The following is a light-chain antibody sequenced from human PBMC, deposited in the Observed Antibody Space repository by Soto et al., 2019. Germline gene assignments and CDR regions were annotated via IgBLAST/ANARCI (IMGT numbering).Light chain of an antibody. CDR3: QNYNSAPRGT. CDR1: QGISNS. V-gene: IGKV1-27*01. Sequence: DIQMTQSPSSLSASVGDRVTITCRASQGISNSLAWYQQKPGKVPKLLIYAASTLQSGVPSRFSGSGSGTDFTLTISSLQPEDVATYYCQNYNSAPRGTFGQGTKVEI. CDR2: AAS. J-gene: IGKJ1*01.